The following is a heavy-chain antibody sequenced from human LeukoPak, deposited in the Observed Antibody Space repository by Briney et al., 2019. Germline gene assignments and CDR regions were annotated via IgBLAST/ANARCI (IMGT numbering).Heavy chain of an antibody. CDR1: GYTFTSYG. CDR3: ARGWLTYYYDSCGYPYYFDY. J-gene: IGHJ4*02. D-gene: IGHD3-22*01. CDR2: ISAYNGNT. V-gene: IGHV1-18*01. Sequence: ASVKVSCKASGYTFTSYGISWVRQAPGQGLEWMGWISAYNGNTNYAQKLQGRVTMTTDTSTSTAYMELRSLRSDDTAVYYCARGWLTYYYDSCGYPYYFDYWGQGTLVTVSS.